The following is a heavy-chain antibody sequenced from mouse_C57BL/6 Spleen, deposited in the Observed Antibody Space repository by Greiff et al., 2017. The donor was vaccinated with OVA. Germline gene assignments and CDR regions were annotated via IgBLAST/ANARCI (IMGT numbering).Heavy chain of an antibody. J-gene: IGHJ3*01. CDR2: IDPEAGCT. V-gene: IGHV1-15*01. CDR1: GYTFTDYE. Sequence: QVQLQQSGAELVRPGASVTLSCKASGYTFTDYEMHWVQQTPVHGLEWIGAIDPEAGCTAYNQTFKGKAILTADKSSSTAYMEPRSLTFEDSAVYDCKRCNGTGFAYWGQGTLVTVSA. D-gene: IGHD4-1*01. CDR3: KRCNGTGFAY.